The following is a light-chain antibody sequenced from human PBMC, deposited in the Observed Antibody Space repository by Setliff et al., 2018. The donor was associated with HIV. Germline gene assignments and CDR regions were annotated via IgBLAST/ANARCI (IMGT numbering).Light chain of an antibody. CDR3: RSYTSSSTYV. Sequence: QSALTQPASVSGSPGQSTTISCTGTSSDVGTYNYVSWYQQHPGKAPKLIIYDVSKRPSGVSNRFSGSKSGNTASLTISGLQAEDEADYYCRSYTSSSTYVFGTGTKSPS. V-gene: IGLV2-14*03. CDR1: SSDVGTYNY. J-gene: IGLJ1*01. CDR2: DVS.